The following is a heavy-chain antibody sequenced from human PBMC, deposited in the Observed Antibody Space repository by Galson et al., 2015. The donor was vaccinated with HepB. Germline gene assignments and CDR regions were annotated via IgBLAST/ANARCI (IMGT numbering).Heavy chain of an antibody. CDR2: INPNSGGT. CDR3: ARGDDYGDYGADY. J-gene: IGHJ4*02. V-gene: IGHV1-2*06. CDR1: GYTFTGYY. D-gene: IGHD4-17*01. Sequence: VKVSCKASGYTFTGYYMHWVRQAPGQGLEWMGRINPNSGGTNYAQKFQGRVTMTRDTSISTVYMELSSLRSEDTAVYYYARGDDYGDYGADYWGQGTLVTVSS.